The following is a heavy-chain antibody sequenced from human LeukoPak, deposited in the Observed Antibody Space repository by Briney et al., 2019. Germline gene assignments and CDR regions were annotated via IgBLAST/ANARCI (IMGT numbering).Heavy chain of an antibody. V-gene: IGHV1-8*01. CDR1: GYTFTSYD. CDR2: MNPNSDHT. CDR3: ARSIVGVRKRNDY. J-gene: IGHJ4*02. Sequence: ASVKVSCKASGYTFTSYDIIWVRQDSGQGLEWMGWMNPNSDHTGYAQKFQGRVTMTRTTSISTAYMELTSLTSEDSAVYYCARSIVGVRKRNDYWGQGTLVTVSS. D-gene: IGHD1-26*01.